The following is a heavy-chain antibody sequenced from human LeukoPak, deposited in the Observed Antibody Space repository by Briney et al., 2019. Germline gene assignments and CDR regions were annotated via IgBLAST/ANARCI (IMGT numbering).Heavy chain of an antibody. J-gene: IGHJ4*02. CDR3: TRGYRRGYSYVLNFDY. CDR1: GFTFGDYA. V-gene: IGHV3-49*03. Sequence: GGSLRLSCTASGFTFGDYAMSWFRQAPGKGLEWVGFIRSKAYGGTTEYAASVKGRFTISRDDSKSIAYLQMNSLKTEDTAVYYCTRGYRRGYSYVLNFDYWGQGTLVTVSS. CDR2: IRSKAYGGTT. D-gene: IGHD5-18*01.